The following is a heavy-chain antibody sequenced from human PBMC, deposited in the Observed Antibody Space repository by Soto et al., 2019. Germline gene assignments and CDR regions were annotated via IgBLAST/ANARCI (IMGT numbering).Heavy chain of an antibody. Sequence: VQLVESGGGVVQPGRSLRLSCAASGFTFRGHGMHWVRQAPGKGLEWVAVIWHDGSIKHYADSVKGRFTISRDNSKNTLYLQINSLRAEDTAVYYCARDSNRDGYVLDYWGQGTLVTVSS. D-gene: IGHD5-12*01. CDR3: ARDSNRDGYVLDY. J-gene: IGHJ4*02. CDR1: GFTFRGHG. CDR2: IWHDGSIK. V-gene: IGHV3-33*01.